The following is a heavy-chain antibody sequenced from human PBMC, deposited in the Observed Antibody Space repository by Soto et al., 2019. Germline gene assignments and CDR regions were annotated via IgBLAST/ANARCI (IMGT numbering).Heavy chain of an antibody. J-gene: IGHJ4*02. CDR1: GFTFSSHW. D-gene: IGHD5-18*01. CDR3: ARDNSLVY. CDR2: IKEDGSDK. Sequence: EVQLVESGGGLVQPGGSLRLSCAASGFTFSSHWMTWVRQAPGKGLEWVANIKEDGSDKYYVDSVKGRFIISRDNAKNSLYLQMDSLRAEDTAVYYCARDNSLVYWGQGPLVTVSS. V-gene: IGHV3-7*05.